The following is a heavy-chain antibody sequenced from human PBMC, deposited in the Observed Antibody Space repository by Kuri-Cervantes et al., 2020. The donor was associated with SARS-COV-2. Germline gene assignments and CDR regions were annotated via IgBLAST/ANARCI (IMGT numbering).Heavy chain of an antibody. D-gene: IGHD3-10*01. J-gene: IGHJ4*02. CDR3: ASLDHGLGSYYHTFPHDY. CDR2: IRYDGSNK. Sequence: GESQKISCAASGFTFSSYGMHWVRQAPGKGLEWVAFIRYDGSNKYYADSVKGRFTISRDNSKNTLYLQMNSLRAEDTAVYYCASLDHGLGSYYHTFPHDYWGLGTQVTVSS. V-gene: IGHV3-30*02. CDR1: GFTFSSYG.